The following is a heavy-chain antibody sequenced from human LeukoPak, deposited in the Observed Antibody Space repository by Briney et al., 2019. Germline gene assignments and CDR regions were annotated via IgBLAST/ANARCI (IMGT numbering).Heavy chain of an antibody. J-gene: IGHJ5*02. CDR2: INVRGDAT. CDR1: GFTFNSFA. Sequence: HPGGSLRLSCAASGFTFNSFAFTWVRQAPGRGLEWVSAINVRGDATFYAESVRGRFTISRDNSKNTLYLQMNSLGAEDTALYYCAKDYRYGSAWGPGTLVVVSS. V-gene: IGHV3-23*01. CDR3: AKDYRYGSA. D-gene: IGHD6-19*01.